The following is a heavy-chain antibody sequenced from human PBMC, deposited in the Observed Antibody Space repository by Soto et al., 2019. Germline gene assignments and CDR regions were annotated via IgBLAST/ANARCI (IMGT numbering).Heavy chain of an antibody. CDR3: ARDFDY. CDR2: ISYDGNNI. CDR1: GFTFNTYA. J-gene: IGHJ4*02. Sequence: QVQLVESGGGVVQPGRSLRLSCAASGFTFNTYAMHWVRQAPGKGLEWVALISYDGNNIYYPDSVKGRFTIARDNSKNTVYLHMDSLRSEDTAIYYCARDFDYWGQGTLVIVSS. V-gene: IGHV3-30-3*01.